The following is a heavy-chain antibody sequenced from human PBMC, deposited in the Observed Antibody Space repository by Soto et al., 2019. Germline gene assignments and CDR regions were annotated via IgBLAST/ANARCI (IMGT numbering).Heavy chain of an antibody. Sequence: EVQLVESGGGLVKPGGSLRLSCAASGFTFSSYSMNWVRQAPGKGLEWVSSISSSSSYIYYADSVKGRFTISRDNAKNSLNLQMNSLRAEDTAVYYCARVFMAGAYIAVDGTSWVYYMAVWGKGTTVTVSS. CDR3: ARVFMAGAYIAVDGTSWVYYMAV. V-gene: IGHV3-21*01. CDR2: ISSSSSYI. CDR1: GFTFSSYS. D-gene: IGHD6-19*01. J-gene: IGHJ6*03.